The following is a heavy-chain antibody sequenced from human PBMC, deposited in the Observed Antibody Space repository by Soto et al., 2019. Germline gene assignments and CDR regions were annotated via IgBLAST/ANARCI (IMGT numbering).Heavy chain of an antibody. CDR2: IYYSGST. V-gene: IGHV4-59*12. CDR1: GGSISSYY. CDR3: ARDKEGILDT. D-gene: IGHD3-9*01. Sequence: TSETLSLTCTVSGGSISSYYWSWIRQPPGKGLEWIGYIYYSGSTNYNPSLKSRVTISVDTSKNQFSLKLSSVTAADTAVYYCARDKEGILDTWGQGTLVTVSS. J-gene: IGHJ5*02.